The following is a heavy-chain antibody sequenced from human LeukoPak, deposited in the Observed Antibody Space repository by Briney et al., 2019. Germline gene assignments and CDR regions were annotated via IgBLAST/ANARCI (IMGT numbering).Heavy chain of an antibody. V-gene: IGHV3-74*01. Sequence: GGSLRLSCGASGFTFSGAWMHWVRQAPGKGLVWVSRINNDGSTTRHADSVKGRFTISRDNARNTLYLQMNSLRVEDTAVYYCARVSGPGMNEYYHLWGQGTLVTVSS. CDR1: GFTFSGAW. CDR3: ARVSGPGMNEYYHL. D-gene: IGHD3-10*01. J-gene: IGHJ1*01. CDR2: INNDGSTT.